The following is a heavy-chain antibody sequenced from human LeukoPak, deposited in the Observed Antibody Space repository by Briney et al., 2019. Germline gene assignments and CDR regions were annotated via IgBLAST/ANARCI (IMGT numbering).Heavy chain of an antibody. Sequence: PPGGSLRLSCAASGFTVSSNYMSWVRQAPGKGLEWVSVIYSGGSTYYADSVKGRFTISRDNSKNTLYLQMNSLRAEDTAVYYCAREVRPDTAMDYYYYMDVWGKGTTVTVSS. J-gene: IGHJ6*03. CDR2: IYSGGST. V-gene: IGHV3-53*01. CDR3: AREVRPDTAMDYYYYMDV. CDR1: GFTVSSNY. D-gene: IGHD5-18*01.